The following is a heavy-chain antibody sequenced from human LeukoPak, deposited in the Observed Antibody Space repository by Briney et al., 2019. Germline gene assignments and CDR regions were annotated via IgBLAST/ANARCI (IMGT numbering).Heavy chain of an antibody. V-gene: IGHV3-23*01. CDR3: ARGIKGGFGPDF. CDR1: GFTFSSYA. D-gene: IGHD1-14*01. CDR2: ISGSGGST. Sequence: GGSLRLSCAASGFTFSSYAMSWVRQAPGKGLEWVSAISGSGGSTYYADSVKGRFTISRDNSENTLYLQMNSLRAEDTSVYYCARGIKGGFGPDFWGQGTLVTVSS. J-gene: IGHJ4*02.